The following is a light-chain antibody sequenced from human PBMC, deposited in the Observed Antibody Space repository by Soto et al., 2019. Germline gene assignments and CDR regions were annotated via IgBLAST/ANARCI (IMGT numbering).Light chain of an antibody. CDR1: SRDVGGYNY. Sequence: QSVLTQPASVSVCHLHSITISCNKNSRDVGGYNYVSWYQQNPGKAPKLMIYDVSNRPSGVSNRFSGSKSGNTASLTISGLQAEDEADYYCSSYTSGSAPHVVFGGGTKVTV. CDR3: SSYTSGSAPHVV. J-gene: IGLJ2*01. V-gene: IGLV2-14*01. CDR2: DVS.